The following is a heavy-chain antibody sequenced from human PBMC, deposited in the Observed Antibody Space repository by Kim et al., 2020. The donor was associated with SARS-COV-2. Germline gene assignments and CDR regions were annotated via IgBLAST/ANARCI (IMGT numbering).Heavy chain of an antibody. D-gene: IGHD3-16*01. V-gene: IGHV4-34*01. J-gene: IGHJ4*02. Sequence: SETLSLTCAVYGGSFSGYYWSWIRQPPGKGLEWIGEINHSGSTNYNPSLKSRVTISVDTSKNQFSLKLSSVTAADTAVYYCARGIWAQLGLFDYWGQGTLVTVSS. CDR1: GGSFSGYY. CDR3: ARGIWAQLGLFDY. CDR2: INHSGST.